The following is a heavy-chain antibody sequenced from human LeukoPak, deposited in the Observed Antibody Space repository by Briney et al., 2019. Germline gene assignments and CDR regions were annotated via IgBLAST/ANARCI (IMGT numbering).Heavy chain of an antibody. CDR1: GGSFSDYS. V-gene: IGHV4-34*01. CDR2: IYYSGST. J-gene: IGHJ5*02. D-gene: IGHD1-26*01. CDR3: ARGGGEGSYDGPFDP. Sequence: SETLSLTCAVYGGSFSDYSWSWIRQPPGKGLEWIGSIYYSGSTYYNPSLKSRVTISIDTSKNQFSLKLSSVTAADTAVYYCARGGGEGSYDGPFDPWGQGTLVTVSS.